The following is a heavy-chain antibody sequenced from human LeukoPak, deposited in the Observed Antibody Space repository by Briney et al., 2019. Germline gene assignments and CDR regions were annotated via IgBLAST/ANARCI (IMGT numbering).Heavy chain of an antibody. CDR3: ARVDPIPWYFDY. Sequence: SETLSLTCTVSGGSISSYYWSWIRQPPGKGMGWEGYIYYCGSTNYNHSLKIRVTISVATYKNKFYLKLSSVPVADAAVFCFARVDPIPWYFDYWGQGTLVSVSS. CDR2: IYYCGST. V-gene: IGHV4-59*01. D-gene: IGHD2-2*03. CDR1: GGSISSYY. J-gene: IGHJ4*02.